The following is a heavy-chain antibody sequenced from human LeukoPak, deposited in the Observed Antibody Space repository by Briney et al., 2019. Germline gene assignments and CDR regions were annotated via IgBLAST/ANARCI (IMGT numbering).Heavy chain of an antibody. CDR1: GYTFTGYY. CDR3: ARVIAAAGLGGDAFDI. Sequence: ASVKVSCKASGYTFTGYYMHWVRQAPGQGLEWMGWINPNSGGTNYAQKFQGRVTMTRDTSISTAYMELSRLRSDDTAVYYCARVIAAAGLGGDAFDIWGQGTMVTVSS. D-gene: IGHD6-13*01. J-gene: IGHJ3*02. V-gene: IGHV1-2*02. CDR2: INPNSGGT.